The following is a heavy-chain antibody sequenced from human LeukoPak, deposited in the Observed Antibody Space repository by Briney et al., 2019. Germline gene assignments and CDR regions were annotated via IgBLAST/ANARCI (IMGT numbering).Heavy chain of an antibody. V-gene: IGHV4-59*01. J-gene: IGHJ3*02. CDR2: IYYSGST. CDR1: GGSISSYY. D-gene: IGHD3-10*01. CDR3: AREGMVRGVRDAFDI. Sequence: PSETLSLTCTVSGGSISSYYWSWIRQPPGKGLEWIGYIYYSGSTNYNPSLKSRVTISVDTSKNQFSLKLSSVTAADTAVYYCAREGMVRGVRDAFDIWGQGTMVTVSS.